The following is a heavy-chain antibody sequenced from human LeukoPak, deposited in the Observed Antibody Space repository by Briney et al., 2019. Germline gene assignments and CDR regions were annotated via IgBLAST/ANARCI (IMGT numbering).Heavy chain of an antibody. D-gene: IGHD1-14*01. CDR1: GFSFSSHW. Sequence: GGSLRLSCSASGFSFSSHWMNWVLQTPGKGLEWVAIINTDGSEKNYVDSVRGRFTISRDNAKNSLYLQMNSLRAEDTAVYYCARSNHGPDYWGQGTLVTVS. CDR3: ARSNHGPDY. CDR2: INTDGSEK. V-gene: IGHV3-7*01. J-gene: IGHJ4*02.